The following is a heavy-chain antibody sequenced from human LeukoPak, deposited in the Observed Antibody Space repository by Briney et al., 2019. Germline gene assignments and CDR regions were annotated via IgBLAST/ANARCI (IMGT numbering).Heavy chain of an antibody. CDR2: IDYSGIT. Sequence: PSETLSLTCTVSDGSVSFSSYFWGWIRQPPGKGLEWLGTIDYSGITYYNVSLKSRVTISVDRPKSQISLQLTSVTAADTAVYYCTGDERRGTYGHWFDPWGQGTLVTVSS. CDR1: DGSVSFSSYF. CDR3: TGDERRGTYGHWFDP. V-gene: IGHV4-39*07. J-gene: IGHJ5*02. D-gene: IGHD3-16*01.